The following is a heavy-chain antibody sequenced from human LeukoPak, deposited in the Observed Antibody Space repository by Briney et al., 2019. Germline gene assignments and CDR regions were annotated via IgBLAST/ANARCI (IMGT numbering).Heavy chain of an antibody. CDR1: GYTFASYA. D-gene: IGHD3-22*01. J-gene: IGHJ3*02. CDR2: INTNTGNP. Sequence: ASVKVSCKASGYTFASYAMNWVRQAPGQGLEWMGWINTNTGNPTYAQGFTGRFVFSLDTSVSTAYLQISSLKAEDTAVYYCARDPYYYDSSGYIDAFDIWGQGTMVTVSS. V-gene: IGHV7-4-1*02. CDR3: ARDPYYYDSSGYIDAFDI.